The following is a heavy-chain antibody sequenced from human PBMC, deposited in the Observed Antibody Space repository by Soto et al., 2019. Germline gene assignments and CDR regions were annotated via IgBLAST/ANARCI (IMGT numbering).Heavy chain of an antibody. Sequence: SETLSLTCTVSGGSIGTSSFFWGWIRQPPGKGLAWIGNIYFSGSTYYNPSLKSRITISVDRSKNQFSLKLSSVTAADTAVYYCASRKSSPYFDYWGQGTLVTVSS. CDR1: GGSIGTSSFF. D-gene: IGHD3-10*01. CDR2: IYFSGST. J-gene: IGHJ4*02. V-gene: IGHV4-39*01. CDR3: ASRKSSPYFDY.